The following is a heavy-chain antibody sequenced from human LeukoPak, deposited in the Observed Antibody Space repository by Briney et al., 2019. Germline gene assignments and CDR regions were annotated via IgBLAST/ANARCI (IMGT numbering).Heavy chain of an antibody. Sequence: ASVRVSCKASGYTRTNYGLTWVRQAPGQGLEWMGWISGYNGNTDYAQKFQGRVTLTTDTSTSTAYMELRSLRSDDTAVYYCASGDSGGYSCLDYWGQGTLVTVSS. V-gene: IGHV1-18*01. CDR1: GYTRTNYG. D-gene: IGHD3-22*01. CDR2: ISGYNGNT. J-gene: IGHJ4*02. CDR3: ASGDSGGYSCLDY.